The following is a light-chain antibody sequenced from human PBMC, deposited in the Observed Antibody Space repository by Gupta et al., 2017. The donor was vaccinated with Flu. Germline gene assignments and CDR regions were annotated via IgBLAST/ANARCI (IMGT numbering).Light chain of an antibody. CDR2: RDS. J-gene: IGLJ2*01. CDR1: ALPKEY. Sequence: GDALPKEYAYWYQQKPGQAPVLVIYRDSERPSGIPERFSGSSSGTTVTLTISGVQAEDEADYYCQSADASGSYVVFGGGTKLTVL. CDR3: QSADASGSYVV. V-gene: IGLV3-25*03.